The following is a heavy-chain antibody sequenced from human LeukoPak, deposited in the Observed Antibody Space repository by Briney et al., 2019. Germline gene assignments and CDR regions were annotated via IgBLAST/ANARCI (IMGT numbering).Heavy chain of an antibody. Sequence: ASVKVSCKASGYTFTTYGISWVRQAPGQGLEWMGWISTYNGNANYVQKLQGRVTMATDTSTSTAYMELRSLRSDDTAVYYCARKYCTNGVCPLDYWGQGTLVTVSS. CDR2: ISTYNGNA. D-gene: IGHD2-8*01. J-gene: IGHJ4*02. V-gene: IGHV1-18*01. CDR1: GYTFTTYG. CDR3: ARKYCTNGVCPLDY.